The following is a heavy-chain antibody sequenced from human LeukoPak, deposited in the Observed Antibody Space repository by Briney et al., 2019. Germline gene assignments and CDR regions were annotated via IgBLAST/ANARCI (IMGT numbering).Heavy chain of an antibody. Sequence: PGGSLRLSCAASGFTFSSHAMSWVRQAPGKGLEWVSVISASAGSTYYADSVKGRFTISRDNSENTVSLQMNSLRAEDTAVYYCARLRYYAMDVWGQGTTVTASS. J-gene: IGHJ6*02. CDR3: ARLRYYAMDV. CDR2: ISASAGST. CDR1: GFTFSSHA. V-gene: IGHV3-23*01.